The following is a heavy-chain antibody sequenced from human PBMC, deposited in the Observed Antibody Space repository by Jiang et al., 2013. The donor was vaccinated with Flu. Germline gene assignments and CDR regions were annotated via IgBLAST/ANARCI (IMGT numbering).Heavy chain of an antibody. J-gene: IGHJ5*02. CDR1: GFTFSSYN. CDR3: TVGPAAGTSWFDP. Sequence: VQLLESGGGLVKPGGSLRLSCAASGFTFSSYNMYWVRQAPGKGLEWVSSISSTSSYIFYADSVRGRFTISRDNAKNSLYLQMNSLRGEDTAVYYCTVGPAAGTSWFDPWGQGTLVTVSS. D-gene: IGHD6-13*01. V-gene: IGHV3-21*01. CDR2: ISSTSSYI.